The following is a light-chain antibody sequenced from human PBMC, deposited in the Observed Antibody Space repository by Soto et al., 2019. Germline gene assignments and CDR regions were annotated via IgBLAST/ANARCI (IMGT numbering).Light chain of an antibody. J-gene: IGKJ4*02. CDR2: AAS. CDR3: QQSDSAPLS. CDR1: RSISSF. V-gene: IGKV1-39*01. Sequence: DIQMTQSPSSLSASVGDRVTITCRASRSISSFLNWYQPKPGQALQLLIYAASSMQGGVPSRFRGSGSGTDFTPTISSLQPEDSATYYWQQSDSAPLSFGGGIRVEFK.